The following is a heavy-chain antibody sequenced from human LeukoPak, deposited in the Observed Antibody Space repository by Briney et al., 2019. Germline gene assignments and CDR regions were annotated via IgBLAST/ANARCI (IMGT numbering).Heavy chain of an antibody. CDR1: GGSISSYY. CDR2: IYYSGST. J-gene: IGHJ5*02. Sequence: KASETLSLTCTVSGGSISSYYWSWIRQPPGKGREWIGYIYYSGSTNYNPSLKSRVTISVDTSKKQFSLKLSSVTAADTAVYYCARGERGYSSYNWFDPWGQGTLVTVSS. V-gene: IGHV4-59*01. CDR3: ARGERGYSSYNWFDP. D-gene: IGHD5-18*01.